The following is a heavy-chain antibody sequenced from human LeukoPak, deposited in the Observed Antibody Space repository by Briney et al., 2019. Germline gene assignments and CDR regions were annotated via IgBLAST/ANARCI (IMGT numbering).Heavy chain of an antibody. CDR2: INPNSGGT. CDR1: GYTFTGYY. Sequence: GASVKVSCKASGYTFTGYYMHWVRQAPGQGLEWMGWINPNSGGTNYAQKFQGRVTMTRDTSISTAYMELSRLRSDDTAVYYCARGRVVTAPYYYYMDVWGKGTTVTVSS. V-gene: IGHV1-2*02. D-gene: IGHD2-21*02. CDR3: ARGRVVTAPYYYYMDV. J-gene: IGHJ6*03.